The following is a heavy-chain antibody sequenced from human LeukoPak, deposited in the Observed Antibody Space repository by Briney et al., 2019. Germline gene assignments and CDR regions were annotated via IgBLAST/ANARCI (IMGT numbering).Heavy chain of an antibody. J-gene: IGHJ6*02. CDR2: IWYDGSNK. Sequence: PGRSLRLSCAASGFTFISYGMHWVRQAPGKGREWVAVIWYDGSNKYYADSVKGRFTISRDNSKKTLYLQMNSLRAEDTAVYYCAREYYDFWSGYLPPYYYYYGMDVWGQGTTVTVSS. CDR3: AREYYDFWSGYLPPYYYYYGMDV. V-gene: IGHV3-33*01. D-gene: IGHD3-3*01. CDR1: GFTFISYG.